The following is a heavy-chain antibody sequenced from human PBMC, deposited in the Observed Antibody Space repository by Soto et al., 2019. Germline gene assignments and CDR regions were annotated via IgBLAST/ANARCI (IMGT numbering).Heavy chain of an antibody. Sequence: SETLSLTCTVSGGSISSGDYYWGWIRQPPGKGLEWIGSIYYSGSTYYNPSLKSRVTISVDTSKNQFSLKLSSVTAADTAVYYCARHKLLWFGESYNWFDPWGQGTLVTVSS. CDR1: GGSISSGDYY. V-gene: IGHV4-39*01. CDR3: ARHKLLWFGESYNWFDP. D-gene: IGHD3-10*01. J-gene: IGHJ5*02. CDR2: IYYSGST.